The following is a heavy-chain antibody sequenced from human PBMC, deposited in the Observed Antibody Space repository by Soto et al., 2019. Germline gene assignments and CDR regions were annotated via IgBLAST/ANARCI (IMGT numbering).Heavy chain of an antibody. CDR1: GGSISSYY. V-gene: IGHV4-59*01. J-gene: IGHJ2*01. CDR2: IYYSGST. CDR3: ARSVRGGRGYWYFDL. D-gene: IGHD3-10*01. Sequence: QVQLQESGPGLVKPSETLSLTCTVSGGSISSYYWSWIRQPPGKGLEWIGYIYYSGSTNYNPSLKSRVTISVDTSKNQFSLKLSSVTAADTAVYYCARSVRGGRGYWYFDLWGRGTLVTVSS.